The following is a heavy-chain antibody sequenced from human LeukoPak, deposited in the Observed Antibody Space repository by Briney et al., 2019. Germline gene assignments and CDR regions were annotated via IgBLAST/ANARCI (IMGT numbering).Heavy chain of an antibody. J-gene: IGHJ5*02. V-gene: IGHV4-59*01. D-gene: IGHD3-22*01. CDR1: GGSISSYY. Sequence: PSETLSLTCTVSGGSISSYYWSWIRQPPGKGLEWIGYIYYSGSTNYNPSLKSRVTISVDTSKNQFSLKLSSVTAADTAVYYCARGRVFPSSYYDSSGYSNNWFDPWGQGTLVTVSS. CDR3: ARGRVFPSSYYDSSGYSNNWFDP. CDR2: IYYSGST.